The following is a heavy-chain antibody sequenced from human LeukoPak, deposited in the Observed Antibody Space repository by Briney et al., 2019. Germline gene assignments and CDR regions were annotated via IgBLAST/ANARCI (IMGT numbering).Heavy chain of an antibody. Sequence: GGSLRLSCAASGFTFSNYWIHWVRQASGKGLEWVGRIGSTTNNYATAYAASVKGRFTISRDDSENTAYLQMNSLKTEDTAVYYCTRPTYYFGSGSLLKPADYWGQGTLVTVSS. V-gene: IGHV3-73*01. D-gene: IGHD3-10*01. CDR1: GFTFSNYW. CDR2: IGSTTNNYAT. CDR3: TRPTYYFGSGSLLKPADY. J-gene: IGHJ4*02.